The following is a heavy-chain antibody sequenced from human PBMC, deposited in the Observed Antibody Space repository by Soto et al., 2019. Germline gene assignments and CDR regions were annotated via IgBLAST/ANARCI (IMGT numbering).Heavy chain of an antibody. CDR2: INADYGNT. CDR3: ARCIQGDYYYGMDV. V-gene: IGHV1-18*01. Sequence: ASVKVSCKPSGYTFYCHSISWVRQAPGQGLEWMGRINADYGNTQYAQKFRGRVTMTTDTSTTTVYMELTNLRSDDTAVYYCARCIQGDYYYGMDVWG. J-gene: IGHJ6*02. CDR1: GYTFYCHS. D-gene: IGHD5-18*01.